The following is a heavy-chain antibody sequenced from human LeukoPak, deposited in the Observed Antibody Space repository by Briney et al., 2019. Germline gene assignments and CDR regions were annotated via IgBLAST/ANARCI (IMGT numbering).Heavy chain of an antibody. D-gene: IGHD2-15*01. CDR3: ARDAGRTIVVVVAATPYYGMDV. Sequence: GGSLRLSCATAGFTFSNYSMNWVRQAPGKGLEWVSYISSSSSTIYYADSVKGRFTISRDNAKNSLYLQMHSLRAEDTAVYYCARDAGRTIVVVVAATPYYGMDVWGQGTTVTVSS. CDR1: GFTFSNYS. V-gene: IGHV3-48*04. J-gene: IGHJ6*02. CDR2: ISSSSSTI.